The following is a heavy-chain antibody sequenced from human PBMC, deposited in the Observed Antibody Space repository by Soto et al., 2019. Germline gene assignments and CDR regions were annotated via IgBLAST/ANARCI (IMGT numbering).Heavy chain of an antibody. CDR2: IYYSGST. D-gene: IGHD3-22*01. J-gene: IGHJ1*01. Sequence: PSETLSLTCTVSGGSISSGDYYWSWIRQPPGKGLEWIGYIYYSGSTYYNPSLKSRVTISVDTSKNQFSLKLSSVTAADTAVYYCASAAPYYYDSSGYYTHRAEYFQHWGQGTLVTSPQ. CDR1: GGSISSGDYY. V-gene: IGHV4-30-4*01. CDR3: ASAAPYYYDSSGYYTHRAEYFQH.